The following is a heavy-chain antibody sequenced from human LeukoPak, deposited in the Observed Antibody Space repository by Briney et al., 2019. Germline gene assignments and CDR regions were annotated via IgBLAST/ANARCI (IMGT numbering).Heavy chain of an antibody. J-gene: IGHJ4*02. CDR1: GFSFSNYN. Sequence: GGSLRLSCAASGFSFSNYNMNWVRQAPGKGLEWVSSISASSIYINYADSVKGRFTISRDNAKNSLYLQMNSLRAEDTAVYYCARGYSGWGQGTLVTVSS. CDR2: ISASSIYI. CDR3: ARGYSG. V-gene: IGHV3-21*01. D-gene: IGHD5-12*01.